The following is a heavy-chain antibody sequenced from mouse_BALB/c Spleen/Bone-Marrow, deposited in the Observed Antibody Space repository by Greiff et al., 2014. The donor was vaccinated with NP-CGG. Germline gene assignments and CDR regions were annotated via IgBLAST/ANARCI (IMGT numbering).Heavy chain of an antibody. Sequence: VQVVESGAELVRPGSSVKISCKASGYAFSTYWMNWVKQRPGQGLEWIGQIYPGDGDTNYNGKFKGKATLTADKSSSTAYMQLSSLTSEDSAIYFYARGLRAYWGQGTLVTVSA. J-gene: IGHJ3*01. CDR2: IYPGDGDT. CDR1: GYAFSTYW. CDR3: ARGLRAY. V-gene: IGHV1-80*01.